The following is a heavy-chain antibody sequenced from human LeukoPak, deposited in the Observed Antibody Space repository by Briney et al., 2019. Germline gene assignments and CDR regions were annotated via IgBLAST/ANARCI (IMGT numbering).Heavy chain of an antibody. D-gene: IGHD3-10*01. Sequence: ASVKVSCKASGYTLTGYYIHWVRQAPGQGLEWMGWISAYNVNTDYAQKVQDRVTMTTDTSTSTAYMELRSLTSDDTAVYYCARANLWIGEHWFDPWGQGTLVTVSP. J-gene: IGHJ5*02. CDR1: GYTLTGYY. CDR2: ISAYNVNT. CDR3: ARANLWIGEHWFDP. V-gene: IGHV1-18*04.